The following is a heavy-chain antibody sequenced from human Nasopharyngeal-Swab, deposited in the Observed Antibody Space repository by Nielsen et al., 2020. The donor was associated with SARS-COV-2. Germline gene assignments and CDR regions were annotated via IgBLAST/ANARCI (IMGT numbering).Heavy chain of an antibody. CDR1: GGSVSSGSYY. J-gene: IGHJ6*02. V-gene: IGHV4-61*01. D-gene: IGHD4-11*01. Sequence: GSLRLSCTASGGSVSSGSYYWSRLRQPPGQGLEWIGYIYYSGSTNYNPSLKSRVTISVDTSKNQFSLKLSSVTAADTAVYYCARDASNYGDYYYYYGMDVWGQGTTVTVSS. CDR2: IYYSGST. CDR3: ARDASNYGDYYYYYGMDV.